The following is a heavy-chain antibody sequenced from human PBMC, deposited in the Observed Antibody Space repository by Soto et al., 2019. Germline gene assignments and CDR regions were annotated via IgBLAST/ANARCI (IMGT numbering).Heavy chain of an antibody. CDR3: TRPDSSREYFQH. CDR1: GFTFGDYA. CDR2: IRSKAYGGTT. V-gene: IGHV3-49*04. Sequence: PGGSLRLSCTASGFTFGDYAMSWVRQAPGKGLEWVGFIRSKAYGGTTEYAASVKGRFTISRDDSKSIAYLQMNSLKTEDTAVYYCTRPDSSREYFQHWGQGTLVTVSS. D-gene: IGHD6-13*01. J-gene: IGHJ1*01.